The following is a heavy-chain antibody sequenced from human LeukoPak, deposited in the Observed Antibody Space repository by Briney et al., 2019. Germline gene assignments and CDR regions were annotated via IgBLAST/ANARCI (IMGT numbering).Heavy chain of an antibody. CDR1: GFTFSNYV. J-gene: IGHJ2*01. D-gene: IGHD6-13*01. CDR3: ARATKHPGIAAAGTGWYFDL. CDR2: IYSGGST. Sequence: GGSLRLSCTASGFTFSNYVMNWVRQAPGKGLEWVSVIYSGGSTYYADSVKGRFTISRDNSKNTLYLQMNSLRAEDTAVYYCARATKHPGIAAAGTGWYFDLWGRGTLVTVSS. V-gene: IGHV3-53*01.